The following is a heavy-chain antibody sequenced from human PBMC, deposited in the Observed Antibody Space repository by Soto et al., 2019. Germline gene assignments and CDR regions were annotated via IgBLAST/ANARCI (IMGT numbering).Heavy chain of an antibody. V-gene: IGHV1-69*01. D-gene: IGHD5-18*01. CDR1: GGTLSSYA. J-gene: IGHJ4*02. CDR3: ARISEDTAMVYYFDY. CDR2: IIPIFGTA. Sequence: QVQLVQSGAEVKKPGSSVKVSCKASGGTLSSYAISWVRQAPGQRLEGMGGIIPIFGTANYAQKFQGRVTITADESTSTAYMELSSLRSEDTAVYYCARISEDTAMVYYFDYWGQGTLVTVSS.